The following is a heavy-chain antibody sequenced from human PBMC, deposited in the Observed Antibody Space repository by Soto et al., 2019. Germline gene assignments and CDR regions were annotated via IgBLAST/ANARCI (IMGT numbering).Heavy chain of an antibody. Sequence: PVGSLRLSCGVSGFTLSNYAMSWVRQAPGKGLEWVSTITDSGMNTFYADSVRGRFTISRDSSNNTLFLQMNSLRPEDTALYYCAKRAGRVYHYFDYWGQGTLVTVSS. CDR2: ITDSGMNT. CDR1: GFTLSNYA. D-gene: IGHD6-19*01. CDR3: AKRAGRVYHYFDY. V-gene: IGHV3-23*01. J-gene: IGHJ4*02.